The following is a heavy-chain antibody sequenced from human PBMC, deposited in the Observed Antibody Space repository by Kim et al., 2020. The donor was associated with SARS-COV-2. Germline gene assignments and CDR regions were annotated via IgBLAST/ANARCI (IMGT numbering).Heavy chain of an antibody. J-gene: IGHJ6*02. CDR2: IIPIFGTA. V-gene: IGHV1-69*13. D-gene: IGHD4-17*01. CDR3: ARGLPDYYYYYGMDV. CDR1: GGTFSSYA. Sequence: SVKVSCKASGGTFSSYAISWVRQAPGQGLEWMGGIIPIFGTANYAQKFQGRVTITADESTSTAYMELSSLRSEDTAVYYCARGLPDYYYYYGMDVWGQGTTVTVSS.